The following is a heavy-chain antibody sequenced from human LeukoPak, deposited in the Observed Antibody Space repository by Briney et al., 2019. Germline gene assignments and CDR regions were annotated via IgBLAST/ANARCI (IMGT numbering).Heavy chain of an antibody. CDR1: GYTLTELS. V-gene: IGHV1-24*01. CDR2: FDPEDNET. Sequence: GASVKVSCKVSGYTLTELSMHWVRQAPGEGLEWMGNFDPEDNETIYAQKFQGRVTMTEDTSTDTAYMELSSLRSEDTAVYYCATRSLSADLAPIFDSWGQGTLVTVSS. D-gene: IGHD3-16*01. CDR3: ATRSLSADLAPIFDS. J-gene: IGHJ4*02.